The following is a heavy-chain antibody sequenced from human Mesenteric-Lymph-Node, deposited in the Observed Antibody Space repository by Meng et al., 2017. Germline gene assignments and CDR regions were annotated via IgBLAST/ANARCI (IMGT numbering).Heavy chain of an antibody. CDR3: AREKMSATSYGYVGNWFDP. CDR2: IKEDGSEK. Sequence: GESLKISCAASGFRFTSYWMSWVRQAPGKGLEWVANIKEDGSEKYYVDSVKGRLTISRDNAKNSLYLQMNSLRAEDTAVYYCAREKMSATSYGYVGNWFDPWGQGTLVTVSS. D-gene: IGHD5-18*01. J-gene: IGHJ5*02. CDR1: GFRFTSYW. V-gene: IGHV3-7*01.